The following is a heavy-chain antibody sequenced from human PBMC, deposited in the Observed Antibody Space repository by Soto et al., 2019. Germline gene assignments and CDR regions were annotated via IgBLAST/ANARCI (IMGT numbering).Heavy chain of an antibody. Sequence: QVQLQESGPGLVKPSQTLSLTCTVSGGSISSGAHYWSWIRQLPGKGLEWIGNIYYSGSNYYNPSLKSRVTISVDTSNNQFSLNLSSVTAADTAIYYCVRDRYGVPRGDYFDSWGQGILVTVSS. D-gene: IGHD4-17*01. J-gene: IGHJ4*02. CDR1: GGSISSGAHY. CDR3: VRDRYGVPRGDYFDS. CDR2: IYYSGSN. V-gene: IGHV4-31*03.